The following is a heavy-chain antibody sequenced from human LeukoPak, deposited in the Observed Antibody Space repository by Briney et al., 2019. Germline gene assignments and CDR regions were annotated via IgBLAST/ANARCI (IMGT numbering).Heavy chain of an antibody. CDR2: ISGSSGST. J-gene: IGHJ4*02. CDR1: GFTFSSYA. V-gene: IGHV3-23*01. D-gene: IGHD6-13*01. Sequence: GGSLRLSCAASGFTFSSYAMCWVRQAPGKGLEWVSAISGSSGSTYYADSVKGRFTISRDNSKNTLYLQMSSLRAEDTAVYYCAKDRGSSSLYFDYWGQGTLVTVSS. CDR3: AKDRGSSSLYFDY.